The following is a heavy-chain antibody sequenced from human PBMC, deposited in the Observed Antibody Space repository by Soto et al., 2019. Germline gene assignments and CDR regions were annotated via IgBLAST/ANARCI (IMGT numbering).Heavy chain of an antibody. J-gene: IGHJ6*02. CDR2: IIPIFGTA. Sequence: QVQLVQSGAEVKKPGSSVKVSCKASGGTFSSYAISWVRQAPGQGLEWMGGIIPIFGTANYAQKFQGRVTITADASTTAAYMESSSLRAEDTAVYYFAGAFTIPPTYYSYYGMDVWGQGTTVTVSS. CDR1: GGTFSSYA. V-gene: IGHV1-69*01. CDR3: AGAFTIPPTYYSYYGMDV. D-gene: IGHD3-3*01.